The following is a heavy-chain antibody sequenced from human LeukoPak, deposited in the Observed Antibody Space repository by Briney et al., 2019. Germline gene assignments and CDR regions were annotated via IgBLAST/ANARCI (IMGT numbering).Heavy chain of an antibody. CDR1: GGSISSSSYY. CDR3: ARQYCSGGNCYPFDAFDV. Sequence: SETLSLTCTVSGGSISSSSYYWGWIRQPPGKGLEWIGNIYYSGSTYYNPSLKSRVTISVDTSKKQFSLKLSSVTAADTAVYYCARQYCSGGNCYPFDAFDVWGQGTMVTVSS. J-gene: IGHJ3*01. V-gene: IGHV4-39*01. CDR2: IYYSGST. D-gene: IGHD2-15*01.